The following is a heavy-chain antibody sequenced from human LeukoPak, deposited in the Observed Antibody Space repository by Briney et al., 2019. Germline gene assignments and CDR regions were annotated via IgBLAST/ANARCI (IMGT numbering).Heavy chain of an antibody. V-gene: IGHV4-4*07. D-gene: IGHD6-13*01. CDR2: IYTSGST. CDR1: GGSISSYY. CDR3: AGVEGSWSLHYMDV. Sequence: SETLSLTCTVSGGSISSYYWSWIRQPAGKGLEWIGRIYTSGSTNYNPSLKSRVTMSVGTSKNQFSLKLSSVTAADTAVYYCAGVEGSWSLHYMDVWGKGTTVTVSS. J-gene: IGHJ6*03.